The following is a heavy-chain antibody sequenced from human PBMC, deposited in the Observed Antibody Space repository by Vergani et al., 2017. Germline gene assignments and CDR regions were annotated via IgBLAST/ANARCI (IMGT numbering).Heavy chain of an antibody. CDR2: INPNSGGT. Sequence: QVQLVQSGAEVKKPGASVKVSCKASGYTFTGYYMHWVRQAPGQGLEWMGWINPNSGGTNYAQKFQGRVTMTRDTSISTAYMELSRLRSDDTAVYYCVRGVEVVPAAIGGDYYYYGMDVWGQGTTVTVSS. CDR3: VRGVEVVPAAIGGDYYYYGMDV. V-gene: IGHV1-2*02. CDR1: GYTFTGYY. D-gene: IGHD2-2*02. J-gene: IGHJ6*02.